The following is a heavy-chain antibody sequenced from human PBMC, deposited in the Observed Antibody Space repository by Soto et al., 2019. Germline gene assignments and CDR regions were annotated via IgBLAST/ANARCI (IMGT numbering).Heavy chain of an antibody. CDR3: AAVLRTPYYYYMDV. V-gene: IGHV1-58*02. CDR1: GFTFTSSA. J-gene: IGHJ6*03. Sequence: SVKVSCKASGFTFTSSAMQWVRQARGQRLEWIGWIVVGSGNTNYAQKFQERVTITRDMSTSTAYMELSSLRSEDTAVYYCAAVLRTPYYYYMDVWGKGTTVTVSS. CDR2: IVVGSGNT.